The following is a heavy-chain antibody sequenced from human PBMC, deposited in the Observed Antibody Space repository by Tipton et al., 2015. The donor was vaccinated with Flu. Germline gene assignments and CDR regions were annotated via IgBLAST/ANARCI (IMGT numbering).Heavy chain of an antibody. CDR1: GFTFDDFA. CDR2: LNWKGNSV. V-gene: IGHV3-9*01. J-gene: IGHJ6*02. D-gene: IGHD3/OR15-3a*01. Sequence: SLRLPCAAPGFTFDDFAMHWVRHSPGKGLEGVAGLNWKGNSVGYADSVQGRFTISRDNGRASLFLQMTRLRPEDTALYYCAKDRKSDSSMDYYFHSGVDVWRQGTTVIVSS. CDR3: AKDRKSDSSMDYYFHSGVDV.